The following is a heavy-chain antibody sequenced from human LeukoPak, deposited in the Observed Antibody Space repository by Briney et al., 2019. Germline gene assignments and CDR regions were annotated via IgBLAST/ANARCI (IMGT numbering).Heavy chain of an antibody. CDR3: ARVGSEGDSSGYYSRV. Sequence: TSETLSLTCAVYGGSFSGYYWSWIRQPPGKGLEWIGEINHSGSTNYNPSLKSRVTISVDTSKNQFSLKLSSVTAADTAVYYCARVGSEGDSSGYYSRVWGQGTLVTVSS. CDR2: INHSGST. J-gene: IGHJ4*02. CDR1: GGSFSGYY. D-gene: IGHD3-22*01. V-gene: IGHV4-34*01.